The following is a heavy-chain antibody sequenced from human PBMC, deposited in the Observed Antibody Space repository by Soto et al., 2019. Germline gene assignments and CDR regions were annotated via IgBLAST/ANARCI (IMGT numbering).Heavy chain of an antibody. CDR1: GFTFSSYW. D-gene: IGHD6-13*01. Sequence: PGGSLRLSCAASGFTFSSYWMTWVRLAPGKGLEWVANIKQDGSDKYYVDSVKGRFTVSRDNAKNSLYLQMNSLRAEDTAVYYCARTIATAGTMFDYWGQGTLVTVSS. CDR2: IKQDGSDK. CDR3: ARTIATAGTMFDY. J-gene: IGHJ4*02. V-gene: IGHV3-7*01.